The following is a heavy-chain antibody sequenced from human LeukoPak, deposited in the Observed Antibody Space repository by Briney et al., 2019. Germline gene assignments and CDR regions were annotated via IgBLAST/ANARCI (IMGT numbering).Heavy chain of an antibody. V-gene: IGHV4-34*01. CDR1: GGSFSGYY. Sequence: KTSETLSLTCAVYGGSFSGYYWSWIRQPPGKGLEWIGEINHSGSTNYNPSLKSRVTISVDTSKNQFSLKLSSVTAADTAVYYCARRWPYFDYWGQGTLVTVSS. CDR3: ARRWPYFDY. CDR2: INHSGST. D-gene: IGHD2-15*01. J-gene: IGHJ4*02.